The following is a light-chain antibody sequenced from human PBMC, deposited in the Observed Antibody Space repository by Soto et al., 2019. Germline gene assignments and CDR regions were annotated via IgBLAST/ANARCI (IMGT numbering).Light chain of an antibody. J-gene: IGKJ4*01. CDR2: GAS. CDR3: QQYNKWPLT. Sequence: EIVMTLSPATLSVSPGERATLSCRASQSVSSNLAWYQQKPGQAPRLLIYGASTRATGFPARFSGGGSGTEFALTISNLQSEDFAVYYCQQYNKWPLTFGGGTKVEIQ. CDR1: QSVSSN. V-gene: IGKV3-15*01.